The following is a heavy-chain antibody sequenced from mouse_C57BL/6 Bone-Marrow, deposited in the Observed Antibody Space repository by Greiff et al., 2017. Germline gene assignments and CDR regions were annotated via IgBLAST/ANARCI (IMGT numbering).Heavy chain of an antibody. Sequence: QVQLQQSGPELVKPGASVKISCKASGYSFTSYYIHWVKQRPGQGIEWIGWIYPGSGNTKYNEKFKGKATLTADTSSSTAYMQLSSLTSEDSAVYYCARDGSSYWYFDVWGTGTTVTVSS. V-gene: IGHV1-66*01. D-gene: IGHD1-1*01. J-gene: IGHJ1*03. CDR1: GYSFTSYY. CDR2: IYPGSGNT. CDR3: ARDGSSYWYFDV.